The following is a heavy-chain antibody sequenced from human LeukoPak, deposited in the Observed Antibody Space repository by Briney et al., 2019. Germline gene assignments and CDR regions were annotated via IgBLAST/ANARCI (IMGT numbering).Heavy chain of an antibody. D-gene: IGHD3-22*01. CDR3: ARADKTYYYDSSGPTRAFDI. J-gene: IGHJ3*02. CDR2: INHSGST. V-gene: IGHV4-34*01. Sequence: PSETLSLTCAVYGGSFSGYYWSWIRQPPGKGLEWIGEINHSGSTNYNPSLKSRVTMSVDTSKNQFSLKLSSVTAADTAVYYCARADKTYYYDSSGPTRAFDIWGQGTMVTVSS. CDR1: GGSFSGYY.